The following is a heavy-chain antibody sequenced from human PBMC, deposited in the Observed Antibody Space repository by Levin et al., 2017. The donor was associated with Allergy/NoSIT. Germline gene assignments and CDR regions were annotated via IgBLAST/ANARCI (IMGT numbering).Heavy chain of an antibody. Sequence: GGSLRLSCAASGFTFSSYAMHWVRQAPGKGLEWVAVISYDGSNKYYADSVKGRFTISRDNSKNTLYLQMNSLRAEDTAVYYCARDVKGYYYDSSGYCRRTDCYYGMDGWGQGTTVTVSS. J-gene: IGHJ6*02. V-gene: IGHV3-30*04. CDR3: ARDVKGYYYDSSGYCRRTDCYYGMDG. D-gene: IGHD3-22*01. CDR2: ISYDGSNK. CDR1: GFTFSSYA.